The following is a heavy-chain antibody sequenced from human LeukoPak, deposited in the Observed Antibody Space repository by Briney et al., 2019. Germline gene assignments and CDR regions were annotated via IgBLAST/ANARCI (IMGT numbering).Heavy chain of an antibody. CDR3: ARGLGAFDI. D-gene: IGHD3-3*02. V-gene: IGHV4-34*01. J-gene: IGHJ3*02. Sequence: SETLSLTCAVYGGSFSGYYWSWIRQPPGKGLEWIGEINHSGSTNYNPSLKSRVTISVDTSKNQFSLKLSSVTAADTAVYYCARGLGAFDIWGQGTMVTVSS. CDR2: INHSGST. CDR1: GGSFSGYY.